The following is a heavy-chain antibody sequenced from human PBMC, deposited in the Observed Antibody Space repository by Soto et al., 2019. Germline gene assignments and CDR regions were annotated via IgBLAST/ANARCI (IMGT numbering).Heavy chain of an antibody. CDR1: GFTFSTYG. J-gene: IGHJ6*02. Sequence: QVQLVESGGGEVQPGRSLTISCAASGFTFSTYGVHWVRQTPGKGLEWVAVISYDGTNKFYSDSVKGRFTISRDNFKNTLTLQMNSLRADDTAVYSCAKDLQSYGHYDYYCYGMDVWGLGTRVTVSS. CDR2: ISYDGTNK. D-gene: IGHD4-17*01. V-gene: IGHV3-30*18. CDR3: AKDLQSYGHYDYYCYGMDV.